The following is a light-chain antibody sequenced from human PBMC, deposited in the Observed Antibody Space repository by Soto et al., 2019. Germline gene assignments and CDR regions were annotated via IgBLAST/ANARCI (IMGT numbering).Light chain of an antibody. Sequence: EIVLTQSPGTLSLSPGERATLSCRASQSVSTSLAWYQQKPGQAPRILIYDASSRATGIPDRFSGSGSGTDFTLIISRLEPEDFAVYYCQRYGSSLPFGGGTKVEIK. CDR3: QRYGSSLP. J-gene: IGKJ4*01. CDR2: DAS. CDR1: QSVSTS. V-gene: IGKV3-20*01.